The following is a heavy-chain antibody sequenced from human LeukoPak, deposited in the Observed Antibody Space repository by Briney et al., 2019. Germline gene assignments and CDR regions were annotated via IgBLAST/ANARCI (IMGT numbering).Heavy chain of an antibody. V-gene: IGHV3-33*01. J-gene: IGHJ4*02. CDR1: GFTFSSYG. CDR3: ASAHSSSWFFDY. Sequence: PGRSLRLSCAASGFTFSSYGMHWVRQAPGKGLEWVAVIWYDGSNKYYADSVKGRFTISRDNSKNTLYLQMNSLRAEDTAVYYCASAHSSSWFFDYWGQGTQVTVSS. D-gene: IGHD6-13*01. CDR2: IWYDGSNK.